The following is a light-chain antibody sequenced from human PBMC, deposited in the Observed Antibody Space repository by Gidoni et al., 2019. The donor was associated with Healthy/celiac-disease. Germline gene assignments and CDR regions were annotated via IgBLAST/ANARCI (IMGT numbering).Light chain of an antibody. J-gene: IGLJ2*01. CDR2: DVS. Sequence: QSARTQPASVSGPPGQPIPISCTGTSSDVGGYNYVSWYQQHPGQAPKLMIYDVSNRPSGVSNRFSGSKSGNTASLTISGLQAEDEADYYCSSYTSSSTLFGGGTKLTVL. CDR1: SSDVGGYNY. CDR3: SSYTSSSTL. V-gene: IGLV2-14*03.